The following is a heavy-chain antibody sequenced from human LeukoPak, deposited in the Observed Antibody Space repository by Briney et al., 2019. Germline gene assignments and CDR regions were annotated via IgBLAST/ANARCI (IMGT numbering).Heavy chain of an antibody. D-gene: IGHD5-12*01. Sequence: PSETLSLTCSVSGGSISSSSYYWGWIRQPPGKGLECIGSIHYSGSTYYNPSLKSRVTISVDTSKNQFSLKLSSVTAADTAVYYCARTPLNPWLDHWGQGTLVTVSS. CDR3: ARTPLNPWLDH. J-gene: IGHJ4*02. CDR2: IHYSGST. V-gene: IGHV4-39*01. CDR1: GGSISSSSYY.